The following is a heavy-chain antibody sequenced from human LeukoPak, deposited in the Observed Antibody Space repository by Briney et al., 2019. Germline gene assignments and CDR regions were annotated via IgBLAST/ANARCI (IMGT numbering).Heavy chain of an antibody. Sequence: ASETLSLTCAVYGGSFSGYYWSWIRQPPGKGLEGIGEINHSGSTNYNPSLKSRVTISVDTSKNQFSLKLSSVTAADTAVYYCARYSYGYYYYYYMDVWGKGTTVTISS. CDR2: INHSGST. J-gene: IGHJ6*03. V-gene: IGHV4-34*01. CDR3: ARYSYGYYYYYYMDV. D-gene: IGHD5-18*01. CDR1: GGSFSGYY.